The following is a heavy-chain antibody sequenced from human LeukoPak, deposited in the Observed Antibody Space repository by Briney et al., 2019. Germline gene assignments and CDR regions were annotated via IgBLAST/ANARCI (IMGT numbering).Heavy chain of an antibody. CDR2: ISSSSSYT. V-gene: IGHV3-11*05. J-gene: IGHJ4*02. Sequence: GGSLRLACAASGFTFSDYYMSWIRQAPGKGLEWVSYISSSSSYTNYADSVKGRFTISRDNAKNSLYLQMNSLRAEDTAVYYCARDPQRGGYADYFDYWGQGTLVTVSS. CDR3: ARDPQRGGYADYFDY. CDR1: GFTFSDYY. D-gene: IGHD5-12*01.